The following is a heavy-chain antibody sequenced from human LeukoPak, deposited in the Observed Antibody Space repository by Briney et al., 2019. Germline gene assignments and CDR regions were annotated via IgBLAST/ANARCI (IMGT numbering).Heavy chain of an antibody. D-gene: IGHD2-2*01. CDR2: ISSSSSYI. J-gene: IGHJ6*02. V-gene: IGHV3-21*01. CDR1: GFTFSSYS. CDR3: ARGRTLGYCSSTSCYEGAYYYYGMDV. Sequence: PGGSLRLSCAASGFTFSSYSMNWVRQAPGKGLEWVSSISSSSSYIYYADSVKGRFTISRDNAKNSLYLQMNSLRAEDTAVYYCARGRTLGYCSSTSCYEGAYYYYGMDVWGQGTTVTVSS.